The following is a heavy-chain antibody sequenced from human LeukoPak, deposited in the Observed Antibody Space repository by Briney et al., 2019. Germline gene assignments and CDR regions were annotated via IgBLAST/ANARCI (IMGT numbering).Heavy chain of an antibody. CDR2: IIPIFGTA. D-gene: IGHD4-23*01. CDR3: ARERDYGGNPYYFDY. Sequence: VASVKVSCKASGGTFSSYAISWVRQAPGQGLEWMGGIIPIFGTANYAQKFQGRVTITADESTSTAYMELSSLRSEDTAVYYCARERDYGGNPYYFDYWGQGTLVTVSS. J-gene: IGHJ4*02. CDR1: GGTFSSYA. V-gene: IGHV1-69*13.